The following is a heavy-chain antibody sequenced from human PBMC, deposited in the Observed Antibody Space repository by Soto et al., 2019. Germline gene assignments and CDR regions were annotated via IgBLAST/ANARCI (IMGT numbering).Heavy chain of an antibody. CDR3: AGVDWYDSGGYSGPYYFGY. V-gene: IGHV4-30-4*08. J-gene: IGHJ4*02. CDR1: GGSISSGDSY. D-gene: IGHD3-22*01. CDR2: IYYSGRT. Sequence: SETLSLTCTVSGGSISSGDSYWRWIRQPPGKGLEWIGYIYYSGRTYYNPSLKRRVTISVDTSKNQFSLKLSSVTAADTAVHDCAGVDWYDSGGYSGPYYFGYWGQGTLVTVSS.